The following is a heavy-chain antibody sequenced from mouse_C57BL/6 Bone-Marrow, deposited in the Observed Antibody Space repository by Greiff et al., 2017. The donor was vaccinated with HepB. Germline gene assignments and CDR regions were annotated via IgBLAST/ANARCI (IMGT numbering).Heavy chain of an antibody. D-gene: IGHD1-1*01. J-gene: IGHJ4*01. CDR2: IDPENGDT. CDR1: GFNIKDDY. CDR3: TSYYYGSSYAAMDY. Sequence: VQLQQSGAELVRPGASVKLSCTASGFNIKDDYMHWVKQRPEQGLEWIGWIDPENGDTEYASKFQGKATITADTSSNTAYLQLSSLTSEDTAVYYCTSYYYGSSYAAMDYWGQGTSVTVSS. V-gene: IGHV14-4*01.